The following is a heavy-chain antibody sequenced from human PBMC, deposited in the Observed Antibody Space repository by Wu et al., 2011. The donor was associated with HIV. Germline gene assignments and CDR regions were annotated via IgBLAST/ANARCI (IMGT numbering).Heavy chain of an antibody. CDR2: INPYADSA. CDR3: ARDESWDIVVLPTAAFDY. D-gene: IGHD2-2*01. CDR1: GYTLTDYY. Sequence: QLVQSGAEVKKPGASVKVSCKASGYTLTDYYMHWVRQAPGHGLEWVGLINPYADSAKYAQKFQGRVTMTRDTSTYTAFVELRSLRSDDTAVYYCARDESWDIVVLPTAAFDYWGQGTLVTVSS. J-gene: IGHJ4*02. V-gene: IGHV1-46*01.